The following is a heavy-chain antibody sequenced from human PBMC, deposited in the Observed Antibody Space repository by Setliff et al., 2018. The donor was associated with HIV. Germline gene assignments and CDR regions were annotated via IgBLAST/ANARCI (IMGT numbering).Heavy chain of an antibody. CDR3: AKDDGSYWGNYFDK. D-gene: IGHD1-26*01. CDR2: IWFDGRSK. J-gene: IGHJ4*02. CDR1: GFTFRNFG. Sequence: GGSLRLSCAASGFTFRNFGMHWVRQAPGKGLEWVAVIWFDGRSKYYADSVKGRFTISRDNSKNTLYLQMNSLRVEDTALYYCAKDDGSYWGNYFDKWGQGTLVTVSS. V-gene: IGHV3-33*03.